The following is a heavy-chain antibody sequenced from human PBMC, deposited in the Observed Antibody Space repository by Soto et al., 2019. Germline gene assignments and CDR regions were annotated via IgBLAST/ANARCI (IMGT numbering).Heavy chain of an antibody. D-gene: IGHD3-3*02. J-gene: IGHJ5*02. V-gene: IGHV4-39*01. CDR2: IHYRANS. CDR1: GDSISSSSYY. Sequence: SLTCAVSGDSISSSSYYWAWIRQPPGKGLEWIGSIHYRANSYYSPSLKSRITISVDTSKNQISLRLSSVTAADTAVYYCERPLPLAVSGFDPWGQGTLVTVSS. CDR3: ERPLPLAVSGFDP.